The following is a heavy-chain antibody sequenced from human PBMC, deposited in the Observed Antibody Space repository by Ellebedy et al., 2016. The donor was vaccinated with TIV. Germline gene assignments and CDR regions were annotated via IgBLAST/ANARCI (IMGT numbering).Heavy chain of an antibody. V-gene: IGHV3-74*01. CDR2: VNSDGSST. Sequence: GGSLRLXXAASGFTFSDYWMHWVRQVPGKGLVWVSRVNSDGSSTSYADSVKGRFTISRDNAKNTLHLQIHSLRAEDTAMYYCTRGKDALDIWGQGTMVTVSS. CDR3: TRGKDALDI. J-gene: IGHJ3*02. CDR1: GFTFSDYW.